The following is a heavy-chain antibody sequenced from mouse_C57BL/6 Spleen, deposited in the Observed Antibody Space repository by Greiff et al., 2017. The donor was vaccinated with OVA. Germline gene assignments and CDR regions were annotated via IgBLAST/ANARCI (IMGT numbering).Heavy chain of an antibody. CDR3: ARRDYYDYDYFDY. D-gene: IGHD2-4*01. Sequence: EVQLQESGGGLVKPGGSLKLSCAASGFTFSDYGMHWVRQAPEKGLEWVAYISSGSSTIYYADTVKGRFTISRDNAKNTLFLQMTSLRSEDTAMYYCARRDYYDYDYFDYWGQGTTLTVSS. CDR2: ISSGSSTI. V-gene: IGHV5-17*01. J-gene: IGHJ2*01. CDR1: GFTFSDYG.